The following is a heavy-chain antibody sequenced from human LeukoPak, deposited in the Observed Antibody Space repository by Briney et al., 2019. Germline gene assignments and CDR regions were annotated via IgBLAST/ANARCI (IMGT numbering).Heavy chain of an antibody. CDR3: AKDPGIAAAGGDY. CDR1: GFTFSSYG. D-gene: IGHD6-13*01. V-gene: IGHV3-30*18. J-gene: IGHJ4*02. CDR2: ISYDGSNK. Sequence: GGSLRLSCAASGFTFSSYGMHWVRQAPGKGLEWVAVISYDGSNKYYADSVKGRFTISRDNSKNTLYLQMNSLRAEDTAVYYCAKDPGIAAAGGDYWGQGTLVTVSS.